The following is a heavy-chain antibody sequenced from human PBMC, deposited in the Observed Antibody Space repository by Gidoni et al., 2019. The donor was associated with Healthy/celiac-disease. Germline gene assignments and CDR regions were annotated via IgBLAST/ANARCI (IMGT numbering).Heavy chain of an antibody. CDR1: GGSFSSYA. CDR2: ITPICGTA. D-gene: IGHD3-22*01. Sequence: QVQLVQSGAVVKKPGSSVKVSCKLSGGSFSSYATSWLRQAPGQGLEWMGGITPICGTANYAQKFQGRVTITADKSTSTAYMKLSSLRSENTAVYYCARTRERYYDSSGYYYSWFDPWGQGTLVTVSS. V-gene: IGHV1-69*06. J-gene: IGHJ5*02. CDR3: ARTRERYYDSSGYYYSWFDP.